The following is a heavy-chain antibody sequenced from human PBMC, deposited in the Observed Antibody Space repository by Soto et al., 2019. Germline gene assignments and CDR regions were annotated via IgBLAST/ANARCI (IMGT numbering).Heavy chain of an antibody. D-gene: IGHD3-10*01. CDR3: AKSKWFGELLPPHGMDV. V-gene: IGHV3-23*01. Sequence: GGSLRLSCAASGFTFSSYAMSWVRQAPGTGLEWVSAISGSGGSTYYADSVKGRFTISRDNSKNTLYLQMNSLRAEDTAVYYCAKSKWFGELLPPHGMDVWGQGTTVTVSS. CDR2: ISGSGGST. J-gene: IGHJ6*02. CDR1: GFTFSSYA.